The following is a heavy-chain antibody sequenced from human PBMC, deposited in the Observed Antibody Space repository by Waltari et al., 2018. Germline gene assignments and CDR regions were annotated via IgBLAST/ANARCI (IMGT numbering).Heavy chain of an antibody. Sequence: QVQLVQSGAEVKKPGSSVKVSCKASGGTFSSYAISWVRQAPGQGLEWMGGIIPILGIANYAQKFQGRVTITADESTSTAYMELSSLRSEDTAVYYCARGDVDYGGNPRKFPFDLWGRGTLVTVSS. CDR1: GGTFSSYA. V-gene: IGHV1-69*04. CDR3: ARGDVDYGGNPRKFPFDL. CDR2: IIPILGIA. D-gene: IGHD2-15*01. J-gene: IGHJ2*01.